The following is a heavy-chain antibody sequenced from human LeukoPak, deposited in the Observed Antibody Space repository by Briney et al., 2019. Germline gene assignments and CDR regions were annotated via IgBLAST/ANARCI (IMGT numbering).Heavy chain of an antibody. CDR3: ARISTTTAAGYYYYGMDV. CDR1: GFSLSNARMG. V-gene: IGHV2-26*01. Sequence: SGPTLVNPTETLTLTCTVYGFSLSNARMGVSWIRQPPGKALEWLAHIFSNDEKSYSTSLKSRLTISKDTSKSQVVLTMTNMDPVDTATYYCARISTTTAAGYYYYGMDVWGQGTTVTVSS. CDR2: IFSNDEK. D-gene: IGHD6-13*01. J-gene: IGHJ6*02.